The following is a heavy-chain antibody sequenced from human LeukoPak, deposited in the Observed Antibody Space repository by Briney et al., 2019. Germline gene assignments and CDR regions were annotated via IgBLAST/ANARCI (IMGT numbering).Heavy chain of an antibody. CDR3: ARGPTVTPLGAFDI. V-gene: IGHV3-21*01. Sequence: KPGGSLRLSRAASGFTFSSYSMNWVRQAPGKGLEWVSSISSSSSYIYYADSVKGRFTISRDNAKNSLYLQMNSLRAEDTAVYYCARGPTVTPLGAFDIWGQGTMVTVSS. J-gene: IGHJ3*02. CDR2: ISSSSSYI. D-gene: IGHD4-17*01. CDR1: GFTFSSYS.